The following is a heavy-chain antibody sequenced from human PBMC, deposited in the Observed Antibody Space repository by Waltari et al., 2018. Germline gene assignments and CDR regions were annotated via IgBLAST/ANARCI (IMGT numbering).Heavy chain of an antibody. Sequence: QVQLVESGGGVVQPGRSLRLSCSAYGLPFSAHAVHWVRQAPGKGLEWVAFISSAGTNTQYADSVKGRFTISRDNSENTLSLQMDRLTPDDTAVYYCARGGRRGEAGPNLNHWGQGTLVTVSS. CDR1: GLPFSAHA. CDR2: ISSAGTNT. V-gene: IGHV3-30-3*01. J-gene: IGHJ4*02. D-gene: IGHD6-19*01. CDR3: ARGGRRGEAGPNLNH.